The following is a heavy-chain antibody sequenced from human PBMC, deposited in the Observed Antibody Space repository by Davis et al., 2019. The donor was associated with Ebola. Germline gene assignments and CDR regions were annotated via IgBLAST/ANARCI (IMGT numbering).Heavy chain of an antibody. V-gene: IGHV4-59*01. CDR3: ARMGLSSGYYFFDY. CDR2: VFYNGGT. Sequence: SETLSLTCTVSGASISGYYWSWIRQPPGKGLEWIGYVFYNGGTNYNPSLKSRVSISMDTSKNQFSLKLTSVTAADTAVYYCARMGLSSGYYFFDYWGQGTLVTVSS. D-gene: IGHD3-22*01. J-gene: IGHJ4*02. CDR1: GASISGYY.